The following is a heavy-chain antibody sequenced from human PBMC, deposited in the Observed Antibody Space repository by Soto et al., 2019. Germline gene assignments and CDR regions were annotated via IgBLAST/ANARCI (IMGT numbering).Heavy chain of an antibody. J-gene: IGHJ6*02. D-gene: IGHD6-13*01. CDR2: INHSGST. CDR3: ARDRGAAAVGSDYYYYGMDV. Sequence: PSETLSLTCAVYGGSFSGYYWSWIRQPPGKGLEWIGEINHSGSTNCNPSLKSRVTISVDTSKNQFSLKLSSVTAADTAVYYCARDRGAAAVGSDYYYYGMDVWGQGTTVTVSS. V-gene: IGHV4-34*01. CDR1: GGSFSGYY.